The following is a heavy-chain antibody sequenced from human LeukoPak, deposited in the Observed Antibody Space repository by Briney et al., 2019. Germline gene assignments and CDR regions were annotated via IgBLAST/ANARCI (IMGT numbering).Heavy chain of an antibody. V-gene: IGHV1-2*02. Sequence: ASVKVSCKASGYTFTGYYMHWVRQAPGQGLEWMGWINPNSGGTNYAQKFQGRVTMTRDTSISTAYMGLSRLRSDDTAVYYCARNGVADNWFDPWGQGTLVTVSS. CDR1: GYTFTGYY. D-gene: IGHD3-3*01. CDR3: ARNGVADNWFDP. J-gene: IGHJ5*02. CDR2: INPNSGGT.